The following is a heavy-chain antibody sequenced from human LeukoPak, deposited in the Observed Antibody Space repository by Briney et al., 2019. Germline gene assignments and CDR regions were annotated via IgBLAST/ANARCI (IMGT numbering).Heavy chain of an antibody. Sequence: ASVKVSCKASGYTFTNHGIAWVRQAPGQGLEWMGWISCYNGDTRYAQKLQGRVTMSTDTSTTTAYMELTSLRSDGTAVYYCARDPSNTSGWSPYFDFWGQGTLVTVSS. V-gene: IGHV1-18*01. D-gene: IGHD6-19*01. J-gene: IGHJ4*02. CDR1: GYTFTNHG. CDR3: ARDPSNTSGWSPYFDF. CDR2: ISCYNGDT.